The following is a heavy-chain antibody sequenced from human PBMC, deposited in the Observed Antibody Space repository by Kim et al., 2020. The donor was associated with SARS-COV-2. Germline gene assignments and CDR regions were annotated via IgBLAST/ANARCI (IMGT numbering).Heavy chain of an antibody. Sequence: ASVKVSCKASGYTFTTYAINWVRQAPGQGLEWMGRINTITGNSTFAHGFPGRLVLSLDTSVSTAFLQINSLKSEDSAVYYCAGLFATGSFFCDRHHGLDV. V-gene: IGHV7-4-1*02. CDR3: AGLFATGSFFCDRHHGLDV. D-gene: IGHD2-15*01. J-gene: IGHJ6*01. CDR2: INTITGNS. CDR1: GYTFTTYA.